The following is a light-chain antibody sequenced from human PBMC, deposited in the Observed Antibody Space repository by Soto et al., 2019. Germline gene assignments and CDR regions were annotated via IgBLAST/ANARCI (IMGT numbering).Light chain of an antibody. J-gene: IGLJ1*01. Sequence: QSVLTQPASVSGSPGQSITISCTGTSSDVGSDNVVSWYQHYPGKAPQLMIYEGFKRPSGVSSRFSGSKSGNTASPTISGLQAEDEAEYYCCSHAGSDTYVFGTGTKLTVL. V-gene: IGLV2-23*01. CDR2: EGF. CDR3: CSHAGSDTYV. CDR1: SSDVGSDNV.